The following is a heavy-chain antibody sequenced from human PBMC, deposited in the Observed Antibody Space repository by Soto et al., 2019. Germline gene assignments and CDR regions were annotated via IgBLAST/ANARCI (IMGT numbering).Heavy chain of an antibody. J-gene: IGHJ4*02. V-gene: IGHV3-15*01. D-gene: IGHD3-10*01. CDR1: GFTFSNAW. CDR2: LKGKTDGGTT. Sequence: GSLRLSCAASGFTFSNAWMRWVRQAPGKGLEWVARLKGKTDGGTTDYAGSVKGRFTVSSDDSKNTLYLQMSSLKTEDTAVYYCATGYYGSGSYLVHWGQGTPVTVS. CDR3: ATGYYGSGSYLVH.